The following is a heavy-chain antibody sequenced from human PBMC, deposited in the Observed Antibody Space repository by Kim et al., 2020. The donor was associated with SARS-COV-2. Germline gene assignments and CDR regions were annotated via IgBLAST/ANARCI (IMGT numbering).Heavy chain of an antibody. J-gene: IGHJ6*02. CDR2: INTNTGNP. CDR3: ARYYDLYGMDV. CDR1: GYTFTNYA. V-gene: IGHV7-4-1*02. D-gene: IGHD3-3*01. Sequence: APVKVSCKASGYTFTNYAINWVRQAPGQGPEWMGWINTNTGNPTYAQGFTGRFVFSLDTSVSTAYLQISSLKAEDTAVYYCARYYDLYGMDVWGQGTTVIVSS.